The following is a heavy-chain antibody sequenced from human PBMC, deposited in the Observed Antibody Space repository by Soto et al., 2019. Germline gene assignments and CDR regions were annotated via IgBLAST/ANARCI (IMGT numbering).Heavy chain of an antibody. CDR3: ARSGYSGYEKAPYFDY. CDR2: IYNSGST. Sequence: SETLSLTCTVSGGSISSGVYFWSWLPQHPGKGLEWIRYIYNSGSTNNNPTLKSRVTISVGTSKTQFSLKLSSVTAADTAVYYCARSGYSGYEKAPYFDYWGQGTLVTVSS. D-gene: IGHD5-12*01. J-gene: IGHJ4*02. CDR1: GGSISSGVYF. V-gene: IGHV4-61*08.